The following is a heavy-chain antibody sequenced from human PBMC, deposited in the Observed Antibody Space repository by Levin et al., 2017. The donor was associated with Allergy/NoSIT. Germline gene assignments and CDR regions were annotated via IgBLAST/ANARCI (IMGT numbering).Heavy chain of an antibody. D-gene: IGHD6-19*01. V-gene: IGHV3-66*02. CDR1: GFTVSSNY. Sequence: ASVKVSCAASGFTVSSNYMSWVRQAPGKGLEWVSVIYSGGDTFYAESVKGRFTISRDNSKNTLYLQMNSLIAEDTAVYYCAKNGGWYGAGYFDYWGQGTLVTVSS. CDR3: AKNGGWYGAGYFDY. J-gene: IGHJ4*02. CDR2: IYSGGDT.